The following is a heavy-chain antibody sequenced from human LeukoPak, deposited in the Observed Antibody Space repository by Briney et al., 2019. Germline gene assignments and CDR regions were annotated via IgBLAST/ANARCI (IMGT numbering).Heavy chain of an antibody. V-gene: IGHV1-2*02. CDR3: ASIAAADRSADY. J-gene: IGHJ4*02. CDR1: GYTFTGYY. CDR2: INPNSGGT. Sequence: GAPVKVSRKASGYTFTGYYMHWVRQAPGQGLEWMGWINPNSGGTNYAQKFQGRVTMTRDTSISTAYMELSRLRSDDTAVYYCASIAAADRSADYWGQGTLVTVSS. D-gene: IGHD6-13*01.